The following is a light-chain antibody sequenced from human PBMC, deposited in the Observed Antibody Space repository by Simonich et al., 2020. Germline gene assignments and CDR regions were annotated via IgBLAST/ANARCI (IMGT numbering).Light chain of an antibody. CDR2: DAS. J-gene: IGKJ2*01. CDR1: QSVSSY. V-gene: IGKV3-11*01. CDR3: QQRSNWSYT. Sequence: EIVMTQSPATLSVSPGERATLSCRASQSVSSYLAWYQQKPGQAHRLLISDASNQATGIPARFSGSGSGTDFTLTISSLEPEDFAVYYCQQRSNWSYTFGQGTKLEIK.